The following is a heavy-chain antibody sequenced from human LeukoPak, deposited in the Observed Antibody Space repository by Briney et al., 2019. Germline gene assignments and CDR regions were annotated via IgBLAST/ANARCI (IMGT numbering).Heavy chain of an antibody. CDR2: IKQDGSEK. Sequence: PGGSLRLSCATSGFTFSSHSMSWVRQAPVKGLEWVANIKQDGSEKHYVDSVKGRFSISRDNTKNSLYLQMNGLRAEDTAVYYCARARGTSYGFWSGSYTVSYYYYMDVWGKGTTVTVSS. CDR1: GFTFSSHS. V-gene: IGHV3-7*01. CDR3: ARARGTSYGFWSGSYTVSYYYYMDV. J-gene: IGHJ6*03. D-gene: IGHD3-3*01.